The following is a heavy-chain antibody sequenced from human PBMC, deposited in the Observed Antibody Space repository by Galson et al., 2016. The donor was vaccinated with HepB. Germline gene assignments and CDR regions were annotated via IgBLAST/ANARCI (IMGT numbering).Heavy chain of an antibody. CDR2: IKSKTDGGTT. V-gene: IGHV3-15*01. D-gene: IGHD6-19*01. CDR1: GFTFTNAW. Sequence: SLRLSCAASGFTFTNAWMSWVRQAPGKGLEWVGRIKSKTDGGTTDYAAPVKGRFTISRDDSKNTLYVQMNSLKTEDTAVYYCSTDQDRWIAVAGRDYWGQGTLVTVSS. J-gene: IGHJ4*02. CDR3: STDQDRWIAVAGRDY.